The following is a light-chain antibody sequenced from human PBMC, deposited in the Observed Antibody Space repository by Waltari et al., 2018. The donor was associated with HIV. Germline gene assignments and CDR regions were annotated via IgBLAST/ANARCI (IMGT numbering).Light chain of an antibody. V-gene: IGLV2-23*02. J-gene: IGLJ3*02. Sequence: QSALTQPASVFGSPGQSITISCTGSSSDVGSHNFVSWYQQHPSKAPKSIIYEVSKRPSGVSNRFSGSKSGNTASLTISGLQAEDEADYYCSSHVDFIEVMFGGGTKLTVL. CDR1: SSDVGSHNF. CDR2: EVS. CDR3: SSHVDFIEVM.